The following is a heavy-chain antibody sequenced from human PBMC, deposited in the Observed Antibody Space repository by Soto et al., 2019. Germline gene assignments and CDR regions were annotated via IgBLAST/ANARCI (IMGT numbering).Heavy chain of an antibody. V-gene: IGHV3-15*07. Sequence: PGGSLRLSCAASGFTFSNAWMNWVRQAPGKGLEWVGRIKSKTDGGTTDYAAPVKGRFTISRDDSKNTLYLQMNSLKTEDTAVYYCTTVFLHSGAIAAADYYGMDVWGQGTTVTVSS. CDR3: TTVFLHSGAIAAADYYGMDV. D-gene: IGHD6-13*01. CDR2: IKSKTDGGTT. CDR1: GFTFSNAW. J-gene: IGHJ6*02.